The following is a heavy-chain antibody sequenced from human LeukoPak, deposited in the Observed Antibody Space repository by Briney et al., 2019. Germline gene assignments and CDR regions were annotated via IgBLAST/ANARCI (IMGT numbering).Heavy chain of an antibody. J-gene: IGHJ4*02. V-gene: IGHV3-23*01. D-gene: IGHD1-26*01. Sequence: GGSLRLSCAASGFIFSNYGMNWVRQAPGKGLGWVAAISASGSATSYADSVRGRFTISRDNSKSTTYLQMNSLRAEDTAVFYCAKGSSPFGYWGQGTLVTVSS. CDR1: GFIFSNYG. CDR2: ISASGSAT. CDR3: AKGSSPFGY.